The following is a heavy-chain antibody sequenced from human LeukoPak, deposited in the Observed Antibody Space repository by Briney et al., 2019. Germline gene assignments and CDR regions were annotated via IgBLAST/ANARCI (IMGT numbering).Heavy chain of an antibody. Sequence: PSQTLSLTCTVSGGSISRGDYYWSWIRQPPGKGLEWIGYIYYSGSTYYNPSLKSRVTISVDTSKNQFSLKLSSVTAADTAVYYCAREWEWELLYDYWGQGTLVTVSS. J-gene: IGHJ4*02. CDR1: GGSISRGDYY. CDR2: IYYSGST. D-gene: IGHD1-26*01. CDR3: AREWEWELLYDY. V-gene: IGHV4-30-4*08.